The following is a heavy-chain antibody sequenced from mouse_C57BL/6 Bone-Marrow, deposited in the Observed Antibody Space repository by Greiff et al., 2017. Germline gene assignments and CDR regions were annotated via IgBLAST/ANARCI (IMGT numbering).Heavy chain of an antibody. J-gene: IGHJ2*01. CDR1: GFTFSSYG. V-gene: IGHV5-6*01. Sequence: EVQVVESGGDLVKPGGSLKLSCAASGFTFSSYGMSWVRQTPDKRLEWVATISSGGSYTYYPDSVKGRFTISRDNAKNTLYLQMSSLKSEDTAMDYCRRGFYPKYFDYWGQGTTLTVSA. CDR2: ISSGGSYT. CDR3: RRGFYPKYFDY.